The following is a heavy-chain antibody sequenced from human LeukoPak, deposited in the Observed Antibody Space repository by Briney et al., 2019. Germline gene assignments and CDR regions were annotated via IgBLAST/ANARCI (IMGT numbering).Heavy chain of an antibody. J-gene: IGHJ4*02. CDR1: GGTIGRYY. Sequence: SETLTLTCTVSGGTIGRYYWSWTRQPPGKGLEWIGHINYSGSTNHNPSLRSRVTITVNTSKNQFPHKLSSGTAADTTANYWARGKHQLDYWGQGTLVTVSS. CDR3: ARGKHQLDY. CDR2: INYSGST. V-gene: IGHV4-59*01.